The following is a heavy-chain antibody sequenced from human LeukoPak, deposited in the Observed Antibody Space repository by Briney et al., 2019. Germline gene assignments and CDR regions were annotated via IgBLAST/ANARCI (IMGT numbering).Heavy chain of an antibody. CDR1: GGSITPYY. Sequence: SETLSLTCTVSGGSITPYYWTWIRQPPGKGLEWIGYIYYSGSTNYNPSLKSRVTISVDTSKNQFSLKLSSVTAADTAVYYCARELSEDQTYYYGSGIGYYFDYWGQGTLVTVSS. J-gene: IGHJ4*02. CDR3: ARELSEDQTYYYGSGIGYYFDY. V-gene: IGHV4-59*01. D-gene: IGHD3-10*01. CDR2: IYYSGST.